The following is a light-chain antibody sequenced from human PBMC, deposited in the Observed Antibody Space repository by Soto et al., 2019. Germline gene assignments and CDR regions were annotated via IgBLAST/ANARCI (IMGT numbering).Light chain of an antibody. CDR1: SSYVGGYNY. J-gene: IGLJ1*01. CDR3: SSYSISTAYL. V-gene: IGLV2-14*01. Sequence: QSALNQPASVSGSPGQAIAISCTGTSSYVGGYNYVSWYQQHPGKAPKLMISEVSNRPSGVSNRFSGSKSGNTASLTISGLQAEDEADYFCSSYSISTAYLFGTGTKVTVL. CDR2: EVS.